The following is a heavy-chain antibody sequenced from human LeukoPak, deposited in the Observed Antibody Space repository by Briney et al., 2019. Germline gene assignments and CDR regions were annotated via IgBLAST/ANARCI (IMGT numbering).Heavy chain of an antibody. J-gene: IGHJ4*02. V-gene: IGHV4-34*01. CDR1: GGSFSGYY. CDR3: ARRKTVAGRSHDY. CDR2: INHSGST. D-gene: IGHD6-19*01. Sequence: SETLSLTCAVYGGSFSGYYWSWIRQPPGKGLEWIGEINHSGSTNYNPSLKSRVTISVDTSKNQFSLKLSSVTAADTAVYYCARRKTVAGRSHDYWGQGTLVTVSS.